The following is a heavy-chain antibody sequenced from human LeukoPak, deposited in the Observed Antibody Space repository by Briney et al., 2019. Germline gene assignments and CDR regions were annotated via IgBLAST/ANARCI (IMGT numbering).Heavy chain of an antibody. CDR2: ISGSGGST. V-gene: IGHV3-23*01. Sequence: GGSLRLSCAASGFTFSSYAMSWVRQAPGKGLEWVSAISGSGGSTYYADSVKGRFTISRDNSKNTLYLQMNSLRAEDTAIYYCAKESGYSYGYEYYFDYWGQGTLVTVSS. J-gene: IGHJ4*02. CDR1: GFTFSSYA. CDR3: AKESGYSYGYEYYFDY. D-gene: IGHD5-18*01.